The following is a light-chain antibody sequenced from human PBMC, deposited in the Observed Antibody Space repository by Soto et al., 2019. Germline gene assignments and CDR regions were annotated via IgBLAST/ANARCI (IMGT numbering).Light chain of an antibody. CDR3: GSFAGSYTHV. J-gene: IGLJ1*01. CDR2: DVS. V-gene: IGLV2-11*01. CDR1: NSDVGAYNY. Sequence: QSALTQPRSVSGSPGQAVTLSCTGTNSDVGAYNYVSWYRQHPDKAPKLIIYDVSKRPSGVPDRFSGSKSGNTASLTISGLQAEDEADYFCGSFAGSYTHVFGTGTKLTVL.